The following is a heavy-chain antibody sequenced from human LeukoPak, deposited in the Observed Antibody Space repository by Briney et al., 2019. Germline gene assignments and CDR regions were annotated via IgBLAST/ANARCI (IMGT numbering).Heavy chain of an antibody. CDR1: GYTFTSYY. J-gene: IGHJ5*02. CDR3: AIHQVGYNWNLFSSVDP. V-gene: IGHV1-69*05. Sequence: RGASVKVSCKASGYTFTSYYMHWVRQAPGQGLEWMGGIIPIFGTANYAQKFQGRVTITTDKSTSTAYMELSSLRSEDTAVYYCAIHQVGYNWNLFSSVDPWGQGTLVTVSS. D-gene: IGHD1-7*01. CDR2: IIPIFGTA.